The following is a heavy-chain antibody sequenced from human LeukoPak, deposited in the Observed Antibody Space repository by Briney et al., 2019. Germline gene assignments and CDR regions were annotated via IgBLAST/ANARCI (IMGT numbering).Heavy chain of an antibody. J-gene: IGHJ4*02. CDR2: ISGSGGST. CDR1: GFTFSSFA. D-gene: IGHD3-10*01. Sequence: GGSLRLYCAASGFTFSSFAMSWVRPAPGKGLEWVSAISGSGGSTYYAYSVKGRCTISRDNSKNTLYLQMNSLRAEDTAVYYCAKGSWSLLWFGDLFCYFDYWGQGTLVTVSS. CDR3: AKGSWSLLWFGDLFCYFDY. V-gene: IGHV3-23*01.